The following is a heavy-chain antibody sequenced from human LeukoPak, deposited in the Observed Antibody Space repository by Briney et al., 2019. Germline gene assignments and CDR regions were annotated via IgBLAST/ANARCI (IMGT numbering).Heavy chain of an antibody. D-gene: IGHD6-13*01. CDR1: GFTFSSYG. CDR2: IWYDGSNK. CDR3: AREIAAAGKDLDY. J-gene: IGHJ4*02. Sequence: QPGGSLRLSCAASGFTFSSYGMHWVRQALGKGLEWVAVIWYDGSNKYYADSVKGRFTISRDNSKNTLYLQMNSLRAEDTAVYYCAREIAAAGKDLDYWGQGTLVTVSS. V-gene: IGHV3-33*01.